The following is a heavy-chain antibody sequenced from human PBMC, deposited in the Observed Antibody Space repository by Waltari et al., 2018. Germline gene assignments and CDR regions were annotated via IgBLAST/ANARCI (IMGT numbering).Heavy chain of an antibody. D-gene: IGHD3-3*01. CDR1: GFPLSGPW. V-gene: IGHV3-74*01. J-gene: IGHJ4*02. Sequence: ELQLVESGGGLVQPGGSLRLSCAASGFPLSGPWLHWVRQVPGKGLGWVSRISGDGSTINYADSVKGRFTISRDTAKNTLYLQMNSLRAEDTAVYYCARGADLRGQGILVTVSS. CDR2: ISGDGSTI. CDR3: ARGADL.